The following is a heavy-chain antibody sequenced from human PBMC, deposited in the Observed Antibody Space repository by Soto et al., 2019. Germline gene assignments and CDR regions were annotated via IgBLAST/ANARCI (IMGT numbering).Heavy chain of an antibody. Sequence: QVQLVQSGPEVKKPGASVKVSCKGSGYTFSNYGVTWVRQAPGQGLERLGWVSAYNRNTDYAQKFEDRATMTIDTSTNTAYSELRGLTPDHTAVYYCARERRWEPLLYWGQGTL. CDR2: VSAYNRNT. CDR3: ARERRWEPLLY. CDR1: GYTFSNYG. V-gene: IGHV1-18*01. D-gene: IGHD1-26*01. J-gene: IGHJ4*02.